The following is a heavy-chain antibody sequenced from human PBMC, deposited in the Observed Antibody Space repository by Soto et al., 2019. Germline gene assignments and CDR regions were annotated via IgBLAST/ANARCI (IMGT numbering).Heavy chain of an antibody. CDR2: IDPSGGST. Sequence: QVQLVQSGAEVKKPGASVKVSCKASGYTFTASYMHWVRQAHGQGLEWMGIIDPSGGSTSYSQKFQGRVTMTRDTSTSTVYMELNSLRSEDTAVFYCARDSGHYYRSDAFDKWGQGTMVTVSS. CDR1: GYTFTASY. CDR3: ARDSGHYYRSDAFDK. J-gene: IGHJ3*02. D-gene: IGHD1-26*01. V-gene: IGHV1-46*01.